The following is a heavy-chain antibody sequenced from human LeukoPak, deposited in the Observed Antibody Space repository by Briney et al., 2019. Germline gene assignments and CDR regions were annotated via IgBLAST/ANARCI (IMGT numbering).Heavy chain of an antibody. CDR3: ARLPAAIPDAYFDS. D-gene: IGHD2-2*02. CDR2: ICAYDGNT. V-gene: IGHV1-18*01. CDR1: GYTFTSYC. Sequence: ASVKVSCKASGYTFTSYCISWVRQAPGQGLEWMGWICAYDGNTNYAQKLQGIATLTTDTSTGTAYMELRSLRSDATAVYYCARLPAAIPDAYFDSWGQGTLVTVSS. J-gene: IGHJ4*02.